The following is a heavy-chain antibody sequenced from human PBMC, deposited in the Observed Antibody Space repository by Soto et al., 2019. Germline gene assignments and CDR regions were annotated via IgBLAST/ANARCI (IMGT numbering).Heavy chain of an antibody. V-gene: IGHV1-69*12. J-gene: IGHJ6*02. Sequence: QVQLVQSGAEVKKPGSSVKVSCKSSGGTFSTSAISWVRQAPGQGLEWVGGIMPVFPTPDYAQKFQGRVTIPADESTTTTYLELTGLRPVDTAVYYCAKDKDRQQLSGNYYCLLDVWCQGTAITVSS. CDR2: IMPVFPTP. D-gene: IGHD1-26*01. CDR3: AKDKDRQQLSGNYYCLLDV. CDR1: GGTFSTSA.